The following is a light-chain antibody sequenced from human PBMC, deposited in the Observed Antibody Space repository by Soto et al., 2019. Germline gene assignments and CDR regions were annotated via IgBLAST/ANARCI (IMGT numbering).Light chain of an antibody. J-gene: IGLJ1*01. Sequence: QSVLTQPASESGSPGQSITISCTGTSSDVGGYNYVSWYQQHPGKAPKLIIYEVSNRPAGVSNRFSGSKSGDTASLTISGLHAEDEADYFCSSYTSSNTLYGFGTGTKVTVL. CDR3: SSYTSSNTLYG. V-gene: IGLV2-14*01. CDR2: EVS. CDR1: SSDVGGYNY.